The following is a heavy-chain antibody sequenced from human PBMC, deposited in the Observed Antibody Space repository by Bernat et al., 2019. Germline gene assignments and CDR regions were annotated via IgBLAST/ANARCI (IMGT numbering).Heavy chain of an antibody. Sequence: EVQLVESGGGLVQPGGSLRLSCVVSEFFSSYWMSWVRQAPGKGLEWVANIKQDGSEKYYVDSVKGRFSISKDDAKNSLYLQMNSLSAEDTAVYYCAREQSLYNRNWYGWFDPWGEGTLVTVSS. J-gene: IGHJ5*02. CDR1: EFFSSYW. D-gene: IGHD1-7*01. CDR3: AREQSLYNRNWYGWFDP. CDR2: IKQDGSEK. V-gene: IGHV3-7*01.